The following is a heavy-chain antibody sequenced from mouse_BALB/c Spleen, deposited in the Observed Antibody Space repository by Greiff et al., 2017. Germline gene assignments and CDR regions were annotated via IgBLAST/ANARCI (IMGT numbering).Heavy chain of an antibody. CDR3: AREGSFDY. Sequence: VQLQESGAELAKPGASVKMSCKASGYTFTSYWMHWVKQRPGQGLEWIGYINPSTGYTEYNQKFKDKATLTADKSSSTAYMQLSSLTSEDSAVYYCAREGSFDYWGQGTTLTVSS. CDR2: INPSTGYT. V-gene: IGHV1-7*01. J-gene: IGHJ2*01. CDR1: GYTFTSYW.